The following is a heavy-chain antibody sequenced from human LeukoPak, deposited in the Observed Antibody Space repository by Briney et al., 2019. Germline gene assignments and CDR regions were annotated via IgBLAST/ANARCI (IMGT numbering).Heavy chain of an antibody. CDR2: ISYDGSNK. D-gene: IGHD2-15*01. CDR1: GFTFSSYG. J-gene: IGHJ4*02. Sequence: GGSLRLSCAASGFTFSSYGMHWVRQAPGKGLEWVAVISYDGSNKYYADSVKGRFTISRDNSKNTLYLQMNSLRAEDTAVYYCAKDRNRYCSGGSCYFVDYWGQGTLVTVSS. CDR3: AKDRNRYCSGGSCYFVDY. V-gene: IGHV3-30*18.